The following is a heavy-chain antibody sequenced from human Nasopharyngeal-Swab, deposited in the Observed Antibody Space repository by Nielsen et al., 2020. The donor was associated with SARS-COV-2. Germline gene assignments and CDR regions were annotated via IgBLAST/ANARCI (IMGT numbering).Heavy chain of an antibody. Sequence: SETLSLTCTVSSGSISSSYYYWGWIRQPPGRGLEWIGTISYNGDTYYNPSLKTRGTISVDTSKNQFSLSLKSVTAADTAVYYCVRIATYGPELKGAFDFWGQGTMVTISS. CDR3: VRIATYGPELKGAFDF. J-gene: IGHJ3*01. CDR2: ISYNGDT. V-gene: IGHV4-39*07. CDR1: SGSISSSYYY. D-gene: IGHD3-10*01.